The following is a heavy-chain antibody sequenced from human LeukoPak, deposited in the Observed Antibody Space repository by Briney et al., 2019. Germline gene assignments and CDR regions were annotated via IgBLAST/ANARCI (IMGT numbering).Heavy chain of an antibody. V-gene: IGHV4-34*01. Sequence: SETLSLTCAVYGGSFSGYYWSWIRQPPGKGLEWIGEINHSGSINYNPSLKSRVTISVDTSKNQFSLKLSSVTAADTAVYYCARALSIAARRYYGMDVWGQGTTVTVSS. D-gene: IGHD6-6*01. J-gene: IGHJ6*02. CDR3: ARALSIAARRYYGMDV. CDR2: INHSGSI. CDR1: GGSFSGYY.